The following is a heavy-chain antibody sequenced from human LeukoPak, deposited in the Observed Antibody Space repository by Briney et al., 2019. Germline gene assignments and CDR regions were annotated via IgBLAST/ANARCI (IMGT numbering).Heavy chain of an antibody. CDR1: GGSSSGYY. Sequence: PSETLSLTCAVYGGSSSGYYWSWIRQPPGKGLEWIGEINHSGSTNYNPSLKSRVTISVDTSKNQFSLKLSSVTAADTAVYYCASIVVVTATNYFDYWGQGTLVTVSS. J-gene: IGHJ4*02. D-gene: IGHD2-21*02. V-gene: IGHV4-34*01. CDR2: INHSGST. CDR3: ASIVVVTATNYFDY.